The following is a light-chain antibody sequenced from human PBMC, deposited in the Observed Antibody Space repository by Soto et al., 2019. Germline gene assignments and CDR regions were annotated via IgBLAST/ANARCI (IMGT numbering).Light chain of an antibody. V-gene: IGKV1-5*03. Sequence: IQMIQSPSTLSASVGDRVTITCRASQSISSWLAWYQQKPGKAPKLLIYKASSLESGVPSRFSGSGSGTEFTLTISSLQPDDFATYYCQQYNSYLWTFGQGTKV. CDR1: QSISSW. J-gene: IGKJ1*01. CDR2: KAS. CDR3: QQYNSYLWT.